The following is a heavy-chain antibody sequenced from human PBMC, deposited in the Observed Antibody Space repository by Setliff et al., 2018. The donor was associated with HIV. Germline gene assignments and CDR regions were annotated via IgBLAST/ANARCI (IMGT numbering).Heavy chain of an antibody. J-gene: IGHJ6*03. CDR2: IYSSDDST. CDR1: GFTFSNYA. D-gene: IGHD1-1*01. V-gene: IGHV3-23*05. CDR3: ARGRDDDYYYYMDV. Sequence: GGSLRLSCAASGFTFSNYALSWVRQAPGRGLEWVSSIYSSDDSTYYPDFAKGRFTISKDNSKNTLFLHMNSLRAEDTAIYYCARGRDDDYYYYMDVWGKGTTVTVSS.